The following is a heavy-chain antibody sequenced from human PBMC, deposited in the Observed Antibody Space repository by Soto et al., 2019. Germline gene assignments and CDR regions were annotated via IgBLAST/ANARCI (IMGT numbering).Heavy chain of an antibody. CDR2: IYYSGST. CDR1: GGSISSGGYY. D-gene: IGHD5-12*01. J-gene: IGHJ3*02. CDR3: ARAQRWLHSTPAFDI. V-gene: IGHV4-31*03. Sequence: TLSLTCPVSGGSISSGGYYWSWIRQHPGKGLEWIGYIYYSGSTYYNPSLKSRVTISVDTSKNQFSLKLSSVTAADTAVYYCARAQRWLHSTPAFDIWGQGTMVTV.